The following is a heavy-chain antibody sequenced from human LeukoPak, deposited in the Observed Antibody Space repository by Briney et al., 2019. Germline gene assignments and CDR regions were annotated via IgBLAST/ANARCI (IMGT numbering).Heavy chain of an antibody. V-gene: IGHV1-3*01. CDR3: ARDCSSTSCYTTKALSDFDY. CDR1: GYTFTSYA. D-gene: IGHD2-2*02. CDR2: INAGNGNT. Sequence: ASVKVSCKASGYTFTSYAMHWVRQAPGQGLEWMGWINAGNGNTKYSQKFQGRVTITRDTSASTAYMELSSLRSEDTAVYYCARDCSSTSCYTTKALSDFDYWGQGTLVTVSS. J-gene: IGHJ4*02.